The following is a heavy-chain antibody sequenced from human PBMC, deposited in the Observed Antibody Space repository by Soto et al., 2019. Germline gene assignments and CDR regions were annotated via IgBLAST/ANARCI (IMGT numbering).Heavy chain of an antibody. V-gene: IGHV3-9*01. Sequence: EVQLVESGGGLVQPGRSLRLSCAASGFTFDDYAMHWVRQAPGKGPEWVSGISWNSGSIGYADSVKGRFTISRDNAKNSLYLQMNSLRAEDTALYYCAKGYDFWSGTIDYWGQGTLVTVSS. J-gene: IGHJ4*02. CDR2: ISWNSGSI. CDR3: AKGYDFWSGTIDY. CDR1: GFTFDDYA. D-gene: IGHD3-3*01.